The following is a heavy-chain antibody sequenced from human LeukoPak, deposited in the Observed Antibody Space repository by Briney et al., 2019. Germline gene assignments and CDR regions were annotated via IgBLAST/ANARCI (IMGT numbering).Heavy chain of an antibody. Sequence: PGGSLRLSCAASGFTFRSYALSWVRQAPGKGLEWVSGISGSGDSTYYADSVKGRFTISRDNSKNTLYLQMNTLRAEDTAVYYCAKGMSGWYPFDCWGQGTLVTVSS. CDR2: ISGSGDST. CDR1: GFTFRSYA. D-gene: IGHD6-13*01. J-gene: IGHJ4*02. CDR3: AKGMSGWYPFDC. V-gene: IGHV3-23*01.